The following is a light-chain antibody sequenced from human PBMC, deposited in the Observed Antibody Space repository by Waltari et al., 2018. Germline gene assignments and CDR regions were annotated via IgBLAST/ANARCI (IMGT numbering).Light chain of an antibody. J-gene: IGKJ2*01. CDR1: QRVLHRNSNKNC. V-gene: IGKV4-1*01. CDR3: HHTYSSPS. Sequence: DIVMTQSPDSLAVSLGERATINCKSSQRVLHRNSNKNCLTWYQQKPGQPPKVLIYWASTRESGVPDRFSGSGSGSDFTLTINSLQAEDVAVYYCHHTYSSPSFGQGTKLEI. CDR2: WAS.